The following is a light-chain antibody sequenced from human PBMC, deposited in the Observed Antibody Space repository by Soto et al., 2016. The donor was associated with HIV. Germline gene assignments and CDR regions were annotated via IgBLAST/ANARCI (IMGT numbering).Light chain of an antibody. CDR3: QVWDSHNDPWV. Sequence: SYVVTQPPSVSVAPGQTARITCGGINIGSKSVHWYQQKPGQAPVLVIYDDRDRPSGIPKRFSGSNSGSTATLTINRVEAEDEADFYCQVWDSHNDPWVFGGGTKLTV. CDR2: DDR. V-gene: IGLV3-21*02. CDR1: NIGSKS. J-gene: IGLJ3*02.